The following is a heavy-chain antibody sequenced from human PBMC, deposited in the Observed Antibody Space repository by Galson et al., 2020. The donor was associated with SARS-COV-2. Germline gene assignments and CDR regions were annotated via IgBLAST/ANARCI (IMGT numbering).Heavy chain of an antibody. D-gene: IGHD4-17*01. V-gene: IGHV3-13*01. Sequence: GGSLRLSCAASGFTFSSYDMHWVRQATGKGLEWVSAIGTAGDTYYPGSVKGRFTISRENAKNSLYLQMNSLRAGDTAVYYCARGATVTTWPYYYYSMDVWGKGTTVTVSS. CDR3: ARGATVTTWPYYYYSMDV. CDR2: IGTAGDT. J-gene: IGHJ6*03. CDR1: GFTFSSYD.